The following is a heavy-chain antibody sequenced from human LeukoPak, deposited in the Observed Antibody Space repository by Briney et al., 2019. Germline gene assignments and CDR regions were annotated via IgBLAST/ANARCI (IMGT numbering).Heavy chain of an antibody. CDR1: GFIFSNYA. J-gene: IGHJ4*02. D-gene: IGHD3-9*01. V-gene: IGHV3-23*01. CDR3: AKWGDYDVLTGYYVSDF. Sequence: GGSLRLSCAASGFIFSNYAMYWVRQAPGKGLEWVSAISGRSDNTYYADSVKGRFTLSRDSSKNTLYLQMNSLRADDTAVYYCAKWGDYDVLTGYYVSDFWGQGTLVTVSS. CDR2: ISGRSDNT.